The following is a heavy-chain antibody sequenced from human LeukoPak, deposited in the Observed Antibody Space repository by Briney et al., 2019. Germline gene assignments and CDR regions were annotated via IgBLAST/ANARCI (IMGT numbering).Heavy chain of an antibody. V-gene: IGHV3-74*01. CDR1: GFTFSSYW. CDR2: INSDGSST. Sequence: GGSLRLSCAASGFTFSSYWMHWVRPAPGKGLVWVSRINSDGSSTSYADSVKGRFTISRDNAKNTLYLQMNSLRAEDTAVYYCASGGSRASPLRYWGQGTLVTVSS. D-gene: IGHD2-15*01. J-gene: IGHJ4*02. CDR3: ASGGSRASPLRY.